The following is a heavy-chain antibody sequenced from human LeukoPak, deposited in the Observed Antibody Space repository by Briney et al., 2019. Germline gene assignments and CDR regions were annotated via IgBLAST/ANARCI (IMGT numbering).Heavy chain of an antibody. D-gene: IGHD3-3*01. Sequence: GGSLRLSCVASGFTFGKYWMSWVRQAPGKGLEWVANIKLGGSEKNYVDSVKGRFTISRDNTKNSLYLQMNSLRAEDTAVFYCARDQYDTWSRRGNFDSWGQGTPVIVSS. V-gene: IGHV3-7*03. J-gene: IGHJ4*02. CDR1: GFTFGKYW. CDR3: ARDQYDTWSRRGNFDS. CDR2: IKLGGSEK.